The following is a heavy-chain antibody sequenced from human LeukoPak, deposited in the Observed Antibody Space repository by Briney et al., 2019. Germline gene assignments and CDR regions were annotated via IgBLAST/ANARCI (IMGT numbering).Heavy chain of an antibody. D-gene: IGHD3-9*01. V-gene: IGHV4-59*01. CDR3: ATLPTYYDILTGYGAFDI. Sequence: SETLSLTCTVSGGSISSYYWSWIRQPPGKGLEWIWYIYYSGSTNYNPSLKSRVTISVDTSKNQFSLKLSSVTAADTAVYYCATLPTYYDILTGYGAFDIWGQGTMVTVSS. J-gene: IGHJ3*02. CDR1: GGSISSYY. CDR2: IYYSGST.